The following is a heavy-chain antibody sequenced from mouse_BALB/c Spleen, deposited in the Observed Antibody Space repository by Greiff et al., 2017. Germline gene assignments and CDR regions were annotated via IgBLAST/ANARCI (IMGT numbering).Heavy chain of an antibody. D-gene: IGHD3-3*01. J-gene: IGHJ1*01. CDR1: GFSLTSYG. CDR3: ARGGAGGWYFDV. Sequence: VKLVESGPGLVAPSQSLSITCTVSGFSLTSYGVHWVRQPPGKGLEWLGVIWAGGSTNYNSALMSRLSISKDNSKSQVFLKMNSLQTDDTAMYYCARGGAGGWYFDVWGAGTTVTVSS. V-gene: IGHV2-9*02. CDR2: IWAGGST.